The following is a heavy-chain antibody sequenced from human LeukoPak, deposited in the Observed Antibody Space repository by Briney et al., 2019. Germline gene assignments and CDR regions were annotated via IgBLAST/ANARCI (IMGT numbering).Heavy chain of an antibody. CDR1: GFTFSSYW. J-gene: IGHJ6*02. D-gene: IGHD3-16*01. CDR2: INHNGNVN. CDR3: ARGGGLDV. V-gene: IGHV3-7*03. Sequence: SGGSLRLSCAASGFTFSSYWMGWARRAPGKGLEWVASINHNGNVNYYVDSVKGRFTISRDNAKNSLYLQMSNLRAEDTAVYFCARGGGLDVWGQGATVTVSS.